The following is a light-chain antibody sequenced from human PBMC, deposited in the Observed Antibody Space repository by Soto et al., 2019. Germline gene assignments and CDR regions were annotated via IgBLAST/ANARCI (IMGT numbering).Light chain of an antibody. CDR1: SGFVGSFSL. Sequence: QSALAQPASVSGSPGQSITISCTGTSGFVGSFSLVSWYQQHPGKAPKLMIYEVSNRPSGVSNRFSGSKSANTASLTISGLQAEDEADYYCSSYTTSSTPQFGAGTKV. CDR2: EVS. V-gene: IGLV2-14*02. J-gene: IGLJ1*01. CDR3: SSYTTSSTPQ.